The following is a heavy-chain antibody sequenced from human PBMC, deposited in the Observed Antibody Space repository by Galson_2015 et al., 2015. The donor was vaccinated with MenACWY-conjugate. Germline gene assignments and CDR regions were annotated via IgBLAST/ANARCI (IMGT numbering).Heavy chain of an antibody. D-gene: IGHD3-22*01. V-gene: IGHV2-70*01. CDR2: IDWDDDK. Sequence: PALVKPTQPLTLTCTFSGFSLSTSGMCVSWIRQPPGKALEWLALIDWDDDKYYSTSLKTRLTISKDTSKNQVVLTMPNLDPVDTATYYCALNTYYYDSSGYSAEFDYWGQGTLVTVSS. CDR1: GFSLSTSGMC. J-gene: IGHJ4*02. CDR3: ALNTYYYDSSGYSAEFDY.